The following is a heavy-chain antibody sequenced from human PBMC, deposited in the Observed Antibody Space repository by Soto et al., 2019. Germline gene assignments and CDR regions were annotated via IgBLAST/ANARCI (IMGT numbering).Heavy chain of an antibody. V-gene: IGHV3-7*01. CDR3: ARGVTMVRGVIHTPYFDY. CDR1: GFTFSSYW. CDR2: INFGGGEK. Sequence: GGSLRLSCAASGFTFSSYWMSWVRQAPGRSLEWVANINFGGGEKYHVDSVEGRFDISRDNPKNSLYLEMNSLRAEDTAVYYCARGVTMVRGVIHTPYFDYWGQGTLVTVSS. D-gene: IGHD3-10*01. J-gene: IGHJ4*02.